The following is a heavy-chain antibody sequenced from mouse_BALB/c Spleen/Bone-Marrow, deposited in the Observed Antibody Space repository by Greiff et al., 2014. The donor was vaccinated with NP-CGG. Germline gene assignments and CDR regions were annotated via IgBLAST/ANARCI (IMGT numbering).Heavy chain of an antibody. CDR1: GYTLTSYI. V-gene: IGHV1-14*01. D-gene: IGHD2-3*01. J-gene: IGHJ4*01. Sequence: EVKLMESGPELVKPGASAKMSCKASGYTLTSYIMHWVKQKPGQGLEWIGYINPYNDGTKYNEKFKGKATLTSDKSSSTAYMELSSLTSEDSAVYYCARRWLPYAMDYWGQGTSVTVSS. CDR3: ARRWLPYAMDY. CDR2: INPYNDGT.